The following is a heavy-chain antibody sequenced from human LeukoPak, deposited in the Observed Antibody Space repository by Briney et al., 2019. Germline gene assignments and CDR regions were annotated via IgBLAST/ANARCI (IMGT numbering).Heavy chain of an antibody. CDR2: IYYSANT. CDR3: ARAGYCSAGSCLGADY. V-gene: IGHV4-30-4*01. J-gene: IGHJ4*02. CDR1: GGSISSADYY. Sequence: SQTLSLTCTVSGGSISSADYYWSWFRQPPGKGLEWIGYIYYSANTYYNPSLKSRVIISVDTSKNQFSLNLSSVTAADTAVYYCARAGYCSAGSCLGADYWGQGTLVTVSS. D-gene: IGHD2-15*01.